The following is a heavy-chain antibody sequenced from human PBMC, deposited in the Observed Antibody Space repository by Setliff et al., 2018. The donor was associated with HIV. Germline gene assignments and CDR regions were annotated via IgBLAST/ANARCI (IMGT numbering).Heavy chain of an antibody. D-gene: IGHD3-22*01. J-gene: IGHJ3*02. V-gene: IGHV1-46*01. CDR2: INPSGGKT. Sequence: ASVKVSCKASGYTFTNYYIHWVRQAPGQGLEWMGLINPSGGKTSYAKKFQGRLTTTRDTSRSTVYMELSSLRSEDTAMYYCARCYCDSSGPTDAFDIWGQGTVVTVSS. CDR3: ARCYCDSSGPTDAFDI. CDR1: GYTFTNYY.